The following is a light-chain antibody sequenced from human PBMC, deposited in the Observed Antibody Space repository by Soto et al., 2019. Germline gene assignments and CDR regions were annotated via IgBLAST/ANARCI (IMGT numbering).Light chain of an antibody. Sequence: QSALTQPASVSGSPGQSITISCTGTSSHVGGYSYVSWYQHPPGKAPKLMIYDVSYRPSGVSNRFSGSKSGNTASLTISGLQAEDEADYYCSSYTSSSSYVFGTGTKLTVL. CDR1: SSHVGGYSY. CDR2: DVS. V-gene: IGLV2-14*03. J-gene: IGLJ1*01. CDR3: SSYTSSSSYV.